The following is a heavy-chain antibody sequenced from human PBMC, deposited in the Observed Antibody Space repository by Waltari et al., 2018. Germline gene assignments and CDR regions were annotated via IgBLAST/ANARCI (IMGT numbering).Heavy chain of an antibody. D-gene: IGHD3-10*01. CDR2: IYYSGST. CDR1: GGSISSYY. Sequence: QVQLQESGPGLVKPSETLSLTCTVSGGSISSYYWRWIRQPPGKGLEWLGYIYYSGSTNYNPYSKGRGTIAVDTSKNQLSLKLSSGTAADTAVYYCARVVRVAGDAFDIWGQGTMVTVSS. J-gene: IGHJ3*02. CDR3: ARVVRVAGDAFDI. V-gene: IGHV4-59*01.